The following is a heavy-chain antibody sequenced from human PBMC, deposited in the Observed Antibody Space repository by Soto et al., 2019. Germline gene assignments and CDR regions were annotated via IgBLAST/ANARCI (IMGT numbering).Heavy chain of an antibody. CDR2: IYSGGST. CDR1: GFPVSSNY. D-gene: IGHD1-7*01. CDR3: ASLNWNYVNDY. V-gene: IGHV3-53*01. J-gene: IGHJ4*02. Sequence: GGSLRLSCAASGFPVSSNYMSWVRQAPGKGLEWVSVIYSGGSTYYADSVKGRFTISRDNSKNTLYLQMNSLRAEDTAVYYCASLNWNYVNDYWGQGTLVTVSS.